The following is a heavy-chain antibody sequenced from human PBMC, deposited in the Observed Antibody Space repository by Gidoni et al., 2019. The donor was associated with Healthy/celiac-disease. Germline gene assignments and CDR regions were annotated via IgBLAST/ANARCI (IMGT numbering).Heavy chain of an antibody. CDR1: GFTFSSYA. D-gene: IGHD3-16*01. Sequence: EVQLVESGGGGVQPGGSVRRYCAASGFTFSSYAMSWVRQAPGKGLELVSAISGSGGSTYYADSVKCRFTISRDNSKNTLYLQMNSLRAEDTAVYYCATQFGPEGDYWGQGTLVTVSS. CDR3: ATQFGPEGDY. J-gene: IGHJ4*02. V-gene: IGHV3-23*04. CDR2: ISGSGGST.